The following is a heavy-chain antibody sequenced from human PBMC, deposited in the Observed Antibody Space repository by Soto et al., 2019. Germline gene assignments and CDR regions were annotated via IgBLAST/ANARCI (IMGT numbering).Heavy chain of an antibody. D-gene: IGHD5-18*01. V-gene: IGHV5-51*01. Sequence: LKISCKGSGYSFTSYWIGWVRQMPGKGLEWMGIIYPGDSDTRYSPSFQGQVTISADKSISTAYLQWSSLKASDTAMYYCARQAKDKAMVKILDYWGQGTLVTVSS. CDR1: GYSFTSYW. CDR3: ARQAKDKAMVKILDY. CDR2: IYPGDSDT. J-gene: IGHJ4*02.